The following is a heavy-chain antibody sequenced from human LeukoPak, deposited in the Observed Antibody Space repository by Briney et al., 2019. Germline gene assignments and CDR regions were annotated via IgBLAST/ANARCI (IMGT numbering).Heavy chain of an antibody. J-gene: IGHJ4*02. Sequence: SETLSLTCTVSGGSIISSSYYWGWIRQPPGKGLEWIGSIYYLGNTDYNPSLKSRVTISVDTSKNQFSLKLSSVTAADTAVYYCARIYCSGGSCYYFDYWGQGTLVTVSS. CDR2: IYYLGNT. CDR1: GGSIISSSYY. D-gene: IGHD2-15*01. CDR3: ARIYCSGGSCYYFDY. V-gene: IGHV4-39*07.